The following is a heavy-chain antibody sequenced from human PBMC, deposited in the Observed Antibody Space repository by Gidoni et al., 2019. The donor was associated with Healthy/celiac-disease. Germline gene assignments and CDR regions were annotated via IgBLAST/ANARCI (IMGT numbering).Heavy chain of an antibody. D-gene: IGHD2-15*01. Sequence: QVQLVQSGAAVKKPGASVKVSFQASAYTFTRYYIHWVRQAPGQGREWMGWINPNSVGTNYAQKFQGRVTMTRDTSISTAYMELSRLRSDDTAVYYCARAGGVYVVEMPTRGWFDPWGQGTLVTVSS. CDR3: ARAGGVYVVEMPTRGWFDP. V-gene: IGHV1-2*02. J-gene: IGHJ5*02. CDR2: INPNSVGT. CDR1: AYTFTRYY.